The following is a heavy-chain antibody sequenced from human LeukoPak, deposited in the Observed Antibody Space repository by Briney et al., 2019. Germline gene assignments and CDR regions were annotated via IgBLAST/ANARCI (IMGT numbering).Heavy chain of an antibody. CDR1: GFTFSSYS. D-gene: IGHD6-13*01. CDR3: ARLGEQQLLFDY. Sequence: GGSLRLSCAASGFTFSSYSMNWVRQAPGKGLEWVSSISSSSSYIYYADSVKGRFTISRDNAKNSLYLQMNSLRAGDTAVYYCARLGEQQLLFDYWGQGTLVTVSS. J-gene: IGHJ4*02. CDR2: ISSSSSYI. V-gene: IGHV3-21*01.